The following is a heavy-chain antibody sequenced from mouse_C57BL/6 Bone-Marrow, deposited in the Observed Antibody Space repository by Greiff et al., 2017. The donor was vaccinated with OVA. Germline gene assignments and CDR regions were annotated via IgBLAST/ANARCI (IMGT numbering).Heavy chain of an antibody. J-gene: IGHJ4*01. CDR1: GFNIKDDY. CDR2: IDPENGDT. Sequence: EVKLQQSGAELVRPGASVKLSCTASGFNIKDDYMHWVKQRPEQGLEWIGWIDPENGDTEYASKFQGKATITADTSSNTAYLQLSSLTSEDTAVYYCTTHYSNSYYAMDYWGQGTSVTVSS. CDR3: TTHYSNSYYAMDY. V-gene: IGHV14-4*01. D-gene: IGHD2-5*01.